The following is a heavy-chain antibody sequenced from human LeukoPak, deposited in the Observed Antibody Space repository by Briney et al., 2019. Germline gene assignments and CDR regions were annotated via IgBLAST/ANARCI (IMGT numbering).Heavy chain of an antibody. Sequence: PGGSLRLSCAASGFTVSSNYMTWVRQAPGKGLEWVSVIYSDGSTYYADSVKGRFTISRDNSKNTLYLQMNSLSVEDPAVYYCERDAAGLDYWGQGTLVTVSS. D-gene: IGHD2-15*01. CDR1: GFTVSSNY. CDR3: ERDAAGLDY. V-gene: IGHV3-66*01. CDR2: IYSDGST. J-gene: IGHJ4*02.